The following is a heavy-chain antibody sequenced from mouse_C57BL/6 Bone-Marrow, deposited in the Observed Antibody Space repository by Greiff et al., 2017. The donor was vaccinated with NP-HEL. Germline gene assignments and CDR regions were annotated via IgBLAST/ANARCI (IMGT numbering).Heavy chain of an antibody. CDR3: ARWVYYGSSSYWYFDV. Sequence: QVQLKQSGAELVRPGTSVKMSCKASGYTFTNYWIGWAKQRPGHGLEWIGDIYPGGGYTNYNEKFKGKATLTADKSSSTAYMQFSSLTSEDSAIYYCARWVYYGSSSYWYFDVWGTGTTVTVSS. J-gene: IGHJ1*03. V-gene: IGHV1-63*01. CDR2: IYPGGGYT. CDR1: GYTFTNYW. D-gene: IGHD1-1*01.